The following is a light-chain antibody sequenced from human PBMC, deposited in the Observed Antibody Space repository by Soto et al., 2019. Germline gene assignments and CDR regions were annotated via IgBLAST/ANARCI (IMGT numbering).Light chain of an antibody. CDR1: QDITNY. V-gene: IGKV1-16*02. CDR3: QPYHSYTIT. CDR2: TAS. Sequence: DIQMTQSPSSLSAYVGDRVTITCRASQDITNYLAWFQQKPGKAPKSLIYTASSLQSGVPSKFSGSRPGTDFTLNISGLQPADFATHYFQPYHSYTITFGQGTRLEIK. J-gene: IGKJ5*01.